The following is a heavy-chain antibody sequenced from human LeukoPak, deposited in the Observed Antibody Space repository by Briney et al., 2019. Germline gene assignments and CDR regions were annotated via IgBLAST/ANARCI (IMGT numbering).Heavy chain of an antibody. V-gene: IGHV3-30*04. D-gene: IGHD3-10*01. J-gene: IGHJ4*02. CDR2: ISYDASEK. Sequence: AGRSLRLSCAASGFTFSSYSMHWVRQVPGKGLDWVTRISYDASEKYYADSVKGRFTISRDNSKNTLHLQMNSLRTEDTALYYCARDNGKGYFGWGSFDYWAREFWSSSPQ. CDR1: GFTFSSYS. CDR3: ARDNGKGYFGWGSFDY.